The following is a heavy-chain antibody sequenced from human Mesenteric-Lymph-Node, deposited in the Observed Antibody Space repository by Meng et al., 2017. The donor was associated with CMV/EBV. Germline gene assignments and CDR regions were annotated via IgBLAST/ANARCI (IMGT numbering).Heavy chain of an antibody. CDR3: ARGISPAGSVLFWFDP. Sequence: YTFTSYYMHWVRQAPGQGLEWMGIINPSGGGTSYAQKFQGRVTMTRDTSTSTVHMELSSLRSEDTAVYYCARGISPAGSVLFWFDPWGQGTLVTVSS. V-gene: IGHV1-46*01. J-gene: IGHJ5*02. CDR2: INPSGGGT. CDR1: YTFTSYY. D-gene: IGHD6-13*01.